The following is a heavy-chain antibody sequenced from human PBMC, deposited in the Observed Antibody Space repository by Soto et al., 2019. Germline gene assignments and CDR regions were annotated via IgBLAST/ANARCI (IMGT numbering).Heavy chain of an antibody. Sequence: PGGSLRLSCAASGFTFSSYGMHWVRQAPGKGLEWVAVISYDGSNKYYADSVKGRFTISRDNSKNTLYLQMNSLRAEDTAVYYCARAHLGWELLAYFDYWGQGTLVTVSS. CDR3: ARAHLGWELLAYFDY. V-gene: IGHV3-30*03. D-gene: IGHD1-26*01. CDR2: ISYDGSNK. J-gene: IGHJ4*02. CDR1: GFTFSSYG.